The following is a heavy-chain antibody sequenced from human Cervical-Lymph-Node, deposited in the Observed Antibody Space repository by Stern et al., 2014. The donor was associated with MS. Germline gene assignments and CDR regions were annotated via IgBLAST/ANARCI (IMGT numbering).Heavy chain of an antibody. Sequence: QITLKESGPTLVKPTQTLTLTCTFSGFSLSTSGVGVGWIRQPPGKALEWLALIYWDDDKRYSPSLKSRLTITKDTSKNQVVLTMTNMDPVDTATYYCARNIAAAGRLDFDYWGQGTLVTVSS. CDR1: GFSLSTSGVG. CDR2: IYWDDDK. J-gene: IGHJ4*02. CDR3: ARNIAAAGRLDFDY. D-gene: IGHD6-13*01. V-gene: IGHV2-5*02.